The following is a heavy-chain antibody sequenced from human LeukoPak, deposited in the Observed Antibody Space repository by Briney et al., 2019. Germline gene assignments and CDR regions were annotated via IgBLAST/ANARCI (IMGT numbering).Heavy chain of an antibody. CDR3: SGSTTYYYYMDV. D-gene: IGHD2/OR15-2a*01. Sequence: SETLSLTCTVSGYSISSGYYWGWIRQPPGKGLEWIGSIYHSGSTYYNPSLKSRVTISVDTSKNQFSLKLSSVTAADTAVYYCSGSTTYYYYMDVWGKGTTVTVSS. J-gene: IGHJ6*03. V-gene: IGHV4-38-2*02. CDR2: IYHSGST. CDR1: GYSISSGYY.